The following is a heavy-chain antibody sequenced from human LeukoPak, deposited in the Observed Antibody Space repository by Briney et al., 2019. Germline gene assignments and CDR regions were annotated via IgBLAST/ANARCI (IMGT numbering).Heavy chain of an antibody. CDR3: AKDRSGETETYDY. Sequence: GGSLRLSXVASGFSFSNYGMHWVRQAPGKGLQWMAFIQYDGTNKYYADFVKGRFTISRDNSKNTVYLQMNSLRLEDTAVYFCAKDRSGETETYDYWGQGTLVTVSS. CDR1: GFSFSNYG. CDR2: IQYDGTNK. V-gene: IGHV3-30*02. D-gene: IGHD1-1*01. J-gene: IGHJ4*02.